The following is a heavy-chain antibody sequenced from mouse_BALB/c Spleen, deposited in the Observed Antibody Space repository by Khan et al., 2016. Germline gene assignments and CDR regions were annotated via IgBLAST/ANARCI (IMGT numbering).Heavy chain of an antibody. CDR3: ARLHYYGRFAY. CDR1: GFDFSRYW. J-gene: IGHJ3*01. CDR2: INPDSSTI. D-gene: IGHD1-2*01. Sequence: EVKLLESGGGLVQPGGSLKLSCAASGFDFSRYWMSWVRQAPGKGLEWLGEINPDSSTINYTSSLKDKFIISRDNAKNTLYLQMRKVISEDTALYYCARLHYYGRFAYWGQGTLVTVSA. V-gene: IGHV4-1*02.